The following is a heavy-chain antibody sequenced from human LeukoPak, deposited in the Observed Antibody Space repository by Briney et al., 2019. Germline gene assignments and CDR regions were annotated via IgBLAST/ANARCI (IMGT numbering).Heavy chain of an antibody. CDR2: INHSGST. Sequence: SETLSLTCAVYGVSFSDYYWSWIRQPPGKGLEWIGEINHSGSTNYNPSLKSRVTISVDTSKNQFSLKLSSVTAADTAVYYCARAGRYVRGVMNWGQGTLVTVSS. V-gene: IGHV4-34*01. CDR1: GVSFSDYY. CDR3: ARAGRYVRGVMN. J-gene: IGHJ4*02. D-gene: IGHD3-10*02.